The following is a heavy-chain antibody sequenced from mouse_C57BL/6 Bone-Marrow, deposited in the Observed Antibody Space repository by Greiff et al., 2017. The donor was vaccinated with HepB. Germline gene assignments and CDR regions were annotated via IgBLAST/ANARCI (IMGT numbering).Heavy chain of an antibody. Sequence: EVKLMESEGGLVQPGSSMKLSCTASGFTFSDYYMAWVRQVPEKGLEWVANINYDGSSTYYLDSLKSRFIISRDNAKNILYLQMSCLKSEDTATYYCASLLLPRGAMDYWGQGTAVTVSS. CDR2: INYDGSST. CDR1: GFTFSDYY. CDR3: ASLLLPRGAMDY. V-gene: IGHV5-16*01. D-gene: IGHD1-1*01. J-gene: IGHJ4*01.